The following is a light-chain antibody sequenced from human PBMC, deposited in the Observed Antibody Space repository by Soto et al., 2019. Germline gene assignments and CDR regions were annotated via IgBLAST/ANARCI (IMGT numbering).Light chain of an antibody. V-gene: IGLV2-14*01. J-gene: IGLJ1*01. CDR3: SSYTGNTPVFV. CDR2: EVS. CDR1: SSDVGGYNY. Sequence: QSALTQPASVSGSDGQSITISCTGTSSDVGGYNYVSWYQQRPGKAPKLMIFEVSNRPSGVSNRSSGSKSDNTASLTISGLQGDDEADYYCSSYTGNTPVFVFGTGTKVTVL.